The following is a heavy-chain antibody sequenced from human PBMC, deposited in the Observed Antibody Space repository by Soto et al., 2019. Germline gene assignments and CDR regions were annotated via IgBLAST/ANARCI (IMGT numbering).Heavy chain of an antibody. J-gene: IGHJ4*02. D-gene: IGHD2-2*01. Sequence: QVQLVESGGGVVQPGRSLRLSCAASGFTFSSYAMHWVRKAPGKGLEWEAVISYDGSNKYYADSVKGRFTISRDNSKNTRYLEMNSLRAEDTAVYYCARARLDTPALDYWGQGTLLTVSS. CDR2: ISYDGSNK. V-gene: IGHV3-30-3*01. CDR3: ARARLDTPALDY. CDR1: GFTFSSYA.